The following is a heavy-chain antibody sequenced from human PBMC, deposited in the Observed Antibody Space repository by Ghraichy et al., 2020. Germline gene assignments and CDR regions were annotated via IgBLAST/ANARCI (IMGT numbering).Heavy chain of an antibody. J-gene: IGHJ4*02. Sequence: GSLRLSCAGSGFTFSSYEMNWVRQAPGKGLEWVSYIRGTTSAIYYADSVKGRFTMSRDNAKSPLYLQMNSLRAEDTAVYYCARDEADGGIDFCGRGTLATVSS. CDR3: ARDEADGGIDF. D-gene: IGHD3-16*01. V-gene: IGHV3-48*03. CDR2: IRGTTSAI. CDR1: GFTFSSYE.